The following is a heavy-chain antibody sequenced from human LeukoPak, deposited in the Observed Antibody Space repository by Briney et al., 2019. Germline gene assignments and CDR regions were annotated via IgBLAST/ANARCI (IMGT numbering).Heavy chain of an antibody. J-gene: IGHJ4*02. CDR1: GFSFSTYS. CDR2: IVGSSSNV. Sequence: PGGSLRLSCTASGFSFSTYSMNWVRQAPGKGLEWVSYIVGSSSNVYYADSVKGRFTISRDNAKNSLYLQMDSLRAEDTAVYYCARDLLGGFDYWGQGTLVTVSS. V-gene: IGHV3-48*04. D-gene: IGHD2-15*01. CDR3: ARDLLGGFDY.